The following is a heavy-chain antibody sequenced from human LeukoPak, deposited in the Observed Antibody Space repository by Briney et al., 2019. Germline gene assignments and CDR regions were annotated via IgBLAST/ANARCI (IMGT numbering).Heavy chain of an antibody. J-gene: IGHJ4*02. CDR1: GYIFTNYW. D-gene: IGHD3-10*01. CDR3: ARQSRDGSKTRGYYFDY. V-gene: IGHV5-51*01. Sequence: GESLKISCQVSGYIFTNYWIDWLRQMPGKGLESMGIIYPGDSDTAYSPSFQGQVTISADKSISTVYLHWSSLKASDTAMYYCARQSRDGSKTRGYYFDYWGQGTLVSVSS. CDR2: IYPGDSDT.